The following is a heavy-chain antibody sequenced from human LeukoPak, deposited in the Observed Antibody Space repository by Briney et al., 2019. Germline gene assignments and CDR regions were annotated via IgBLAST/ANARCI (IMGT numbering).Heavy chain of an antibody. J-gene: IGHJ6*02. CDR2: IFYSGST. Sequence: SETLSLTCNVSGGSISSYYWSWIRQPPGKGLEWIGYIFYSGSTNYNPSLKSRVTMSVDTSKNQFSLKLNSVTPADTAGYYCTRLRRDGHSRLDVWGQGTTVTVSS. V-gene: IGHV4-59*01. D-gene: IGHD5-24*01. CDR1: GGSISSYY. CDR3: TRLRRDGHSRLDV.